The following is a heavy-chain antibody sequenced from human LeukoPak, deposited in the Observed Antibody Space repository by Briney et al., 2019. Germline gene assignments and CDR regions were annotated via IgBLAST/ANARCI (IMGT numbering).Heavy chain of an antibody. CDR2: IYSGGST. V-gene: IGHV3-66*01. CDR3: ARELYSSSGPFDY. Sequence: GGSLRLSCAASGFTLSSNYMSWVRQAPGKGLEWVSVIYSGGSTYYADSVKGRFTISRDNSKNTLYLQMNSLRAEDTAVYYCARELYSSSGPFDYWGQGTLVTVSS. D-gene: IGHD6-6*01. J-gene: IGHJ4*02. CDR1: GFTLSSNY.